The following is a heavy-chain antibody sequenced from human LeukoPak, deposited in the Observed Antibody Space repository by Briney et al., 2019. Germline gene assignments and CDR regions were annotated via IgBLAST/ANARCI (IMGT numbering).Heavy chain of an antibody. D-gene: IGHD6-19*01. CDR3: ARDRGSGSSDAFDI. CDR1: GGTFSSYA. V-gene: IGHV1-69*13. CDR2: IIPIFGTA. Sequence: SVKVSCKSSGGTFSSYAISWVRQAPGQGLEWMGVIIPIFGTANYAQKFQGRVTITADESTSTAYMELSSLRSEDTAVYCCARDRGSGSSDAFDIWGQGTMVTVSS. J-gene: IGHJ3*02.